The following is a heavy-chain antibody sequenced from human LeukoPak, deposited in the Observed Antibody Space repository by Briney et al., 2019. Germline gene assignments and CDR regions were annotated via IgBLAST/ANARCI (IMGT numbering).Heavy chain of an antibody. J-gene: IGHJ4*02. V-gene: IGHV3-23*01. CDR1: GLTFSSYA. CDR2: ISGSGGST. D-gene: IGHD3-22*01. CDR3: ATDCYDTSGYSVGPVFY. Sequence: GGSLRLSCAPSGLTFSSYAMRWVRQPAGKGLEWVSSISGSGGSTYYAHSVKGRFTISRDNSKNTLCLQMNSLRAEDTAVYYCATDCYDTSGYSVGPVFYWGQGPLVTVSS.